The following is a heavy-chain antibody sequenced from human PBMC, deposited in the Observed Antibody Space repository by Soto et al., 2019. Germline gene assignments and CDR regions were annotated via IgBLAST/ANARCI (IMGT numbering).Heavy chain of an antibody. Sequence: QITLKESGPTLVKPTQTLTLTCTFSGFSLSTSGVGVGWIRQPPGKALEWLALIYWDDDKRYSPSLKSRLTITKDTSKNQVVLTMTNMDPVDTATYYCAHGYCSGTSCYTVDYWGQGTLVTVSS. CDR3: AHGYCSGTSCYTVDY. CDR2: IYWDDDK. V-gene: IGHV2-5*02. J-gene: IGHJ4*02. CDR1: GFSLSTSGVG. D-gene: IGHD2-2*02.